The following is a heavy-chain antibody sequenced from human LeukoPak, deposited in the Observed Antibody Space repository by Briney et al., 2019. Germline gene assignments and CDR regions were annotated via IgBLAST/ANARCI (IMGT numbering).Heavy chain of an antibody. CDR1: GYTFTGYY. Sequence: ASVKVSCKASGYTFTGYYMHWVRQAPGQGLEWMGWINPNSGGTNYAQKFQGRVTMTRDTSISTAYMELSRLRSDDTAVYYCARDRWKQSTDFDYWGQGTPVTVSS. D-gene: IGHD4-23*01. CDR3: ARDRWKQSTDFDY. J-gene: IGHJ4*02. V-gene: IGHV1-2*02. CDR2: INPNSGGT.